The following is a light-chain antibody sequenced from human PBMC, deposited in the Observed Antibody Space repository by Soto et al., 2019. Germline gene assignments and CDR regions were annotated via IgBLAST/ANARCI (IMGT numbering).Light chain of an antibody. J-gene: IGLJ2*01. CDR1: TSNVGTYP. CDR3: AAWDDSLYIPV. Sequence: QSVLTQPPSASGTPEQKVTISCSGSTSNVGTYPVDWYQQVPGAAPKLLIYTNTERPSGVPARFSGSKSGTSTSRAISGRQSEDEDDYYGAAWDDSLYIPVFGGGTKLIVL. V-gene: IGLV1-44*01. CDR2: TNT.